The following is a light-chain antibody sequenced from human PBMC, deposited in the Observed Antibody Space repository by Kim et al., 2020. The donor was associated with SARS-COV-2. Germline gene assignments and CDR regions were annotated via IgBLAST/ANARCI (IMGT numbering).Light chain of an antibody. J-gene: IGKJ5*01. V-gene: IGKV3-11*01. Sequence: GTLYLSQGDRGTPSGRASQGVSNYLAWYQQRPGQAPRLLIDEASKRAAGIPARFSGSGSGTDFTLTISRLEPGDSAVYFCQQRGSFGQGTRLEI. CDR2: EAS. CDR1: QGVSNY. CDR3: QQRGS.